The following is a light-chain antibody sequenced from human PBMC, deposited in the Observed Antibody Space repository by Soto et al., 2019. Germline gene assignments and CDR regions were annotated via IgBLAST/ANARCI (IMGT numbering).Light chain of an antibody. Sequence: QSALTQVPSASGSPGQSVTISCTGTSSDVGNYNYVSWYQQHPGKAPKLMIYEVTKRPSGVPDRFSGSKSGNTASLTVSGLQAEDEADYYCSSYAGSNILFGGGIKLTVL. CDR2: EVT. CDR3: SSYAGSNIL. J-gene: IGLJ2*01. CDR1: SSDVGNYNY. V-gene: IGLV2-8*01.